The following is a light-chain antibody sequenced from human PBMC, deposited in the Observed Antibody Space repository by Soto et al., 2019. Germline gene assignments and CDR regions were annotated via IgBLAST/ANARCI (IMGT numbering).Light chain of an antibody. CDR3: QQYNNWPTWA. CDR2: GAS. CDR1: QSVSSSY. J-gene: IGKJ1*01. Sequence: EIVLTQSPGILSLSPGERATLSCRASQSVSSSYLAWYQQKPGQAPRLLIYGASSRATGIPDRFSGSGSGTEFTLTISSLQSEDFAVYYCQQYNNWPTWAFGQGTKVDIK. V-gene: IGKV3D-15*01.